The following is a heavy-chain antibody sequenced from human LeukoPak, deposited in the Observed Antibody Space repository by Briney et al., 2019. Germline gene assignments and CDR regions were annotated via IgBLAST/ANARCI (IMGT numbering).Heavy chain of an antibody. CDR2: ISGSGGST. CDR3: ARDGQPYSGSYYRLYNWFDP. V-gene: IGHV3-23*01. Sequence: GGSLRLSCAASGFTFSSYAMSWVRQAPGKGLEWVSAISGSGGSTYYADSVKGRFTISRDNAKNSLYLQMNSLRAEDTAVYYCARDGQPYSGSYYRLYNWFDPWGQGTLVTVSS. CDR1: GFTFSSYA. D-gene: IGHD1-26*01. J-gene: IGHJ5*02.